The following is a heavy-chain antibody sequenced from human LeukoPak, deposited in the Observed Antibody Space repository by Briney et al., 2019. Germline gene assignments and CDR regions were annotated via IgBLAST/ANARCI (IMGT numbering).Heavy chain of an antibody. CDR3: ARNKYYYGSGNYGVPNWFDP. J-gene: IGHJ5*02. CDR1: GGSINSNSYY. V-gene: IGHV4-39*01. CDR2: IYYSGST. Sequence: SETLSLTCTVSGGSINSNSYYWGWIRQPPGKGLEWIGSIYYSGSTYYNPSLKSRVTISVDTSKNQFSLKLSSVTAADTAVYYCARNKYYYGSGNYGVPNWFDPWGQGTLVTVSS. D-gene: IGHD3-10*01.